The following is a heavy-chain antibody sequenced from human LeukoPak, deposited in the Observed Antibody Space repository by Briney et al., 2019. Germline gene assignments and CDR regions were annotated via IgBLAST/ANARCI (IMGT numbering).Heavy chain of an antibody. Sequence: SETLSLTCSVSGGSISSNNFYWGWIRQPPGKGLDWIGSIYYSGSAYYNPSLKSRVTISVDTSKNQFSLKVRSVTAADTAVYYCARDPGGRFDPWGQGTLVTVSS. J-gene: IGHJ5*02. V-gene: IGHV4-39*07. CDR1: GGSISSNNFY. CDR3: ARDPGGRFDP. D-gene: IGHD3-10*01. CDR2: IYYSGSA.